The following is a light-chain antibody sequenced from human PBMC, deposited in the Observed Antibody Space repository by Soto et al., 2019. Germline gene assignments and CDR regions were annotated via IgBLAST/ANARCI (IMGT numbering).Light chain of an antibody. CDR2: HTN. CDR3: VLYMNGGPWV. J-gene: IGLJ3*02. V-gene: IGLV8-61*01. CDR1: SGSVSTNYY. Sequence: QAVVTQEPSFSVSPGGTVTLTCGLTSGSVSTNYYPAWYQQTPGQAPRNLIYHTNTRSSGVPDRFSGSILGNKAALTISGAPADDESDYYCVLYMNGGPWVFGGGTKLTVL.